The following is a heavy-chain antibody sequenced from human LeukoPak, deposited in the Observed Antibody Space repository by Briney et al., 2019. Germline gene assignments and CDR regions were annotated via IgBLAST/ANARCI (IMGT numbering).Heavy chain of an antibody. Sequence: ASVKVSCKASGGTFSSYAISWVRQAPGQGLEWMGGIIPIFGTANYAQKFQGRVTITADKSTSTAYMELSSLRSEDTAVYYCARSRGIAAAGTDFDYWGQGTLVTVSS. J-gene: IGHJ4*02. CDR3: ARSRGIAAAGTDFDY. CDR2: IIPIFGTA. D-gene: IGHD6-13*01. V-gene: IGHV1-69*06. CDR1: GGTFSSYA.